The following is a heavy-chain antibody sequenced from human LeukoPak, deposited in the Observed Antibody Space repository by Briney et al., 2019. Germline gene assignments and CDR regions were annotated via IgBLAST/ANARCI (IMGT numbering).Heavy chain of an antibody. D-gene: IGHD6-13*01. CDR2: ISSVGTTI. CDR3: ARGILGYYSFDF. CDR1: GFTFNNYA. Sequence: SGGSLRLSCEASGFTFNNYAMNWVRQSPGKGLEWVSYISSVGTTIYYADSVEGRFTISRDNAKNSLYLQMNSLSAEDMAVYYCARGILGYYSFDFWGQGTLVTVPS. J-gene: IGHJ4*02. V-gene: IGHV3-48*03.